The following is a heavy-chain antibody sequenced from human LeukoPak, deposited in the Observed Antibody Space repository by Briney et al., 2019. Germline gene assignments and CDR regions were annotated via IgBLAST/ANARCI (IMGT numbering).Heavy chain of an antibody. J-gene: IGHJ4*02. D-gene: IGHD6-13*01. Sequence: HPGGSLRLSCAASGFTFSAYWMNWVRQAPGKGLEWVANINQDGTEKYYVDSVKGRFTISRDNAKNSLYLQMNSLRAEDTADYYCVGSNIAAVWGQGTLVTVSS. CDR1: GFTFSAYW. CDR3: VGSNIAAV. CDR2: INQDGTEK. V-gene: IGHV3-7*01.